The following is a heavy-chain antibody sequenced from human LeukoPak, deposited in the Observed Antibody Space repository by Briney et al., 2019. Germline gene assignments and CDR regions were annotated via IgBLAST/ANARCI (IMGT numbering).Heavy chain of an antibody. Sequence: SQTLSLTCTVSGGSISSGSYYWSWIRQPAGKGLEWIGRIYTSGSTNYNPSLKSRVTISVDTSKNQFSLKLSSVTAADTAVYYCARVPYYYDSSGYYEDHWGQGTLVTVSS. CDR1: GGSISSGSYY. CDR3: ARVPYYYDSSGYYEDH. D-gene: IGHD3-22*01. V-gene: IGHV4-61*02. J-gene: IGHJ4*02. CDR2: IYTSGST.